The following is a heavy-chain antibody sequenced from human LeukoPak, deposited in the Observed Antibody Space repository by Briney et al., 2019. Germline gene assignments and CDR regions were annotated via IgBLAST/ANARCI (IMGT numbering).Heavy chain of an antibody. CDR1: GGSISSGNW. Sequence: PSGTLSLTCAVSGGSISSGNWWSWVRQPPGKGLEWIGEIHHSGSSNYNPSLKSRVTISVDNPKNQFSLKVRSVTAADTAVYYCWHSGYESGFDYWGQGTLVTVSS. CDR2: IHHSGSS. CDR3: WHSGYESGFDY. J-gene: IGHJ4*02. V-gene: IGHV4-4*02. D-gene: IGHD5-12*01.